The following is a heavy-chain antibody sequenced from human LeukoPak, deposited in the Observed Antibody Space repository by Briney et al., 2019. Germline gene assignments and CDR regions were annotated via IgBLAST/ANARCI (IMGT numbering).Heavy chain of an antibody. V-gene: IGHV1-8*01. Sequence: ASVKVSCKASGYTFTSYDINWVPQASGQGLEWMGWMNPNSGNTGYAQKFQGRVTMTRNTSISTAYMELSSLRSEDTAVYYCARAPEWGKANYYYYMDVWGKGTTVTLSS. CDR1: GYTFTSYD. CDR3: ARAPEWGKANYYYYMDV. CDR2: MNPNSGNT. J-gene: IGHJ6*03. D-gene: IGHD1-26*01.